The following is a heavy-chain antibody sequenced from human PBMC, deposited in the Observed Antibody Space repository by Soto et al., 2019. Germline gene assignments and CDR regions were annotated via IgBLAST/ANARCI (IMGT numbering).Heavy chain of an antibody. CDR3: AREGAVAGYFDY. D-gene: IGHD6-19*01. CDR1: GFTFSSYW. Sequence: EVQLVESGGGLVQPGGYLRLSCAASGFTFSSYWMHWVRQATGKGLVWVSRINSDGSSTSYADSVKGRFTISRDNAKNTLYLQMNSLRAEDTAVYYCAREGAVAGYFDYWGQGTLVTVSS. J-gene: IGHJ4*02. V-gene: IGHV3-74*01. CDR2: INSDGSST.